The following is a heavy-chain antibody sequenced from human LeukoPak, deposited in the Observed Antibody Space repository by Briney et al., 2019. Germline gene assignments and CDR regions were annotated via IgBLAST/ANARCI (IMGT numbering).Heavy chain of an antibody. CDR2: ISSSSSYI. CDR1: GFTFSSYS. CDR3: ARDFYGDYPSRYFDY. J-gene: IGHJ4*02. D-gene: IGHD4-17*01. V-gene: IGHV3-21*01. Sequence: KPGGSLRLSCAASGFTFSSYSMNWVLQAPGKGLEWVSSISSSSSYIYYADSVKGRFTISRDNAKNSLYLQMNSLRAEDTAVYYCARDFYGDYPSRYFDYWGQGTLVTVSS.